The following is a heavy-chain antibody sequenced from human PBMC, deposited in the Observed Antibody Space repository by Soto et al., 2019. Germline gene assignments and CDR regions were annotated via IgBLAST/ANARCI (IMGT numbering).Heavy chain of an antibody. CDR2: INPNSGGT. D-gene: IGHD6-19*01. Sequence: GSSVKVSGTPSTHNFTGYVMHWVRRASGQGLEWMGWINPNSGGTNYAQTFQGWVTMPRDTSISTAYMELSRLRSEDTAVYYCARDGEGIAVPGNSFDIWGQGTRVTVSS. J-gene: IGHJ3*02. CDR3: ARDGEGIAVPGNSFDI. V-gene: IGHV1-2*04. CDR1: THNFTGYV.